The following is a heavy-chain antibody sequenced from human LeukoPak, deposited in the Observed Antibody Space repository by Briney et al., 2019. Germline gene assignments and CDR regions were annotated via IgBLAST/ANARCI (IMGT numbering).Heavy chain of an antibody. CDR1: GFTFSSYA. J-gene: IGHJ4*02. D-gene: IGHD2-2*01. Sequence: GGSLRLSCAASGFTFSSYAMSWVRQAPGKGLEWVSAISGSGGSTYYADSVKGRFTISRDNSKNTLYLQMNSLRAEDTAVYYCAKATYCSSTSCYRRRLYYFDYWGQGTLVTVSS. V-gene: IGHV3-23*01. CDR2: ISGSGGST. CDR3: AKATYCSSTSCYRRRLYYFDY.